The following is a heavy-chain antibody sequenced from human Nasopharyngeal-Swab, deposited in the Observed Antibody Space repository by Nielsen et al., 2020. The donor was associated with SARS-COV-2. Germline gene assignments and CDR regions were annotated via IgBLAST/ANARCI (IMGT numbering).Heavy chain of an antibody. D-gene: IGHD3-22*01. V-gene: IGHV3-48*03. Sequence: GGSLRLSCAASGFTFSSYEMNWVRQAPGKGLEWVSYISGSGSTIYYADSVKGRFTTSRDNAKNSLYLQMNSLRAEDTAVYYCAREGENDSSGYFSDAFDIWGQGTMVTVSS. J-gene: IGHJ3*02. CDR2: ISGSGSTI. CDR1: GFTFSSYE. CDR3: AREGENDSSGYFSDAFDI.